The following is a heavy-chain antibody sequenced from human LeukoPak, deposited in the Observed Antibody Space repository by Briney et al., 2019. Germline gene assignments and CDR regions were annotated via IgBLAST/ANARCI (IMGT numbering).Heavy chain of an antibody. V-gene: IGHV1-2*02. D-gene: IGHD6-19*01. CDR3: ARSVAVAGEGGY. Sequence: ASAKVSCMASGYTFTGYYMHWVRQAPGQGLEWMGWINPNSGGTNYAQKFQGRVTMTRDTSISTAYMELSRLRSDDTAVYYCARSVAVAGEGGYWGQGTLVTVSS. CDR2: INPNSGGT. CDR1: GYTFTGYY. J-gene: IGHJ4*02.